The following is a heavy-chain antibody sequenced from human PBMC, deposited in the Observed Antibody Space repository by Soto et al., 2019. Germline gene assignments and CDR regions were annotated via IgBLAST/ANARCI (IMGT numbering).Heavy chain of an antibody. D-gene: IGHD2-15*01. V-gene: IGHV3-15*07. CDR2: IKRKIDGAAT. CDR1: GFSFSNAW. J-gene: IGHJ6*02. Sequence: EVQLVASGGGLVKPGGSLRLSCAASGFSFSNAWLNWVRQAPGKGLEWVGRIKRKIDGAATDYAAPVKGRFTVSRDDSKSALYLHMNSLKGDDTAVYYCTTGSVEGVWGQGTTVTVSS. CDR3: TTGSVEGV.